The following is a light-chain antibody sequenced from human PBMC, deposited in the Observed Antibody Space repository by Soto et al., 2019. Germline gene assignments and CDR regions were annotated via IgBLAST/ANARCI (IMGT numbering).Light chain of an antibody. J-gene: IGKJ5*01. V-gene: IGKV1-27*01. Sequence: IQMTQSPSTPPASVGDSVTIPYTASQNINNYLAWYQQKPGKVHKVLIYAASTLQPGVPSRFSGSGSGTDFTLTINSLQPDDIATYYCQNYDSAPITFGQGTRLEIK. CDR2: AAS. CDR1: QNINNY. CDR3: QNYDSAPIT.